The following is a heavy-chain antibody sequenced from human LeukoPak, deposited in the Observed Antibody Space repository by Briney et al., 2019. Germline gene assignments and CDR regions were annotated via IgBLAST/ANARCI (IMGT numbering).Heavy chain of an antibody. CDR1: GFTFSSYA. V-gene: IGHV3-30-3*01. CDR3: AKVAGIAGLIDY. D-gene: IGHD6-13*01. J-gene: IGHJ4*02. Sequence: GGSLRLSCAASGFTFSSYAMHWVRQAPGKGLEWVAVISYDGSNKYYADSVKGRFTISRDNSKNTLYLQMNSLRAEDTAVYYCAKVAGIAGLIDYXGXGTLVTVSS. CDR2: ISYDGSNK.